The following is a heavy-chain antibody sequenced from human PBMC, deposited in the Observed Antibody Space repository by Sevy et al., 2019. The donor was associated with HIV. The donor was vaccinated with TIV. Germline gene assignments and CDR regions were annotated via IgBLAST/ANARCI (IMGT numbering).Heavy chain of an antibody. V-gene: IGHV1-2*06. D-gene: IGHD3-22*01. Sequence: ASVKVSCKASGYTFTGYYMHWVRQAPGQGLEWMGRINPNSGGTNYAQKFQGRVTMTRDTSISTAYMELSRLRSDDTAVYYFASSPGDVYKTYYYDSSGPNLNYWGQGTLVTVSS. J-gene: IGHJ4*02. CDR1: GYTFTGYY. CDR3: ASSPGDVYKTYYYDSSGPNLNY. CDR2: INPNSGGT.